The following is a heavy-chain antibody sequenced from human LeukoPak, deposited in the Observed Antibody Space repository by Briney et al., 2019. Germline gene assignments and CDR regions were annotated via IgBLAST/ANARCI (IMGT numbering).Heavy chain of an antibody. Sequence: PSETLSLTCTVSGGSISSSSYYWGWTRQPPGKGLEWIGSIYYSGSTYYNPSLKSRVTISVDTSKNQFSLKLSSVTAADTAVYYCARFPAVTTEYFDYWGQGTLVTVSS. J-gene: IGHJ4*02. CDR2: IYYSGST. CDR1: GGSISSSSYY. V-gene: IGHV4-39*01. D-gene: IGHD4-17*01. CDR3: ARFPAVTTEYFDY.